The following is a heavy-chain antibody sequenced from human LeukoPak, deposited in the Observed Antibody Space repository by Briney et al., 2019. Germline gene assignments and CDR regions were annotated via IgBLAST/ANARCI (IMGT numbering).Heavy chain of an antibody. CDR3: ARGGTTMAGTFWFDP. V-gene: IGHV4-4*02. Sequence: SETLSLTCAVSGGSIGSGNWWSWVRQPPGKGLEWIGEIYHSGSTNYNSSLESRVTISVDKSRNQFSLNLSSVTAADTAMYYCARGGTTMAGTFWFDPWGQGTLVTVSS. J-gene: IGHJ5*02. CDR2: IYHSGST. D-gene: IGHD6-19*01. CDR1: GGSIGSGNW.